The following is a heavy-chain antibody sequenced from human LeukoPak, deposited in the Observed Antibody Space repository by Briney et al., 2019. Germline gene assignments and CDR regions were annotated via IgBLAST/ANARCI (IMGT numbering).Heavy chain of an antibody. V-gene: IGHV4-39*02. CDR2: IYYSGST. D-gene: IGHD6-25*01. CDR1: GGSVSSGSYY. J-gene: IGHJ5*02. CDR3: ARDPSGP. Sequence: SETLSLTCTVSGGSVSSGSYYWGCIRQPPGKGLEWIGSIYYSGSTYYNPSLKSRVTISVDTSKNQFSLKLSSVTAADTAVYYCARDPSGPWGQGTLVTVSS.